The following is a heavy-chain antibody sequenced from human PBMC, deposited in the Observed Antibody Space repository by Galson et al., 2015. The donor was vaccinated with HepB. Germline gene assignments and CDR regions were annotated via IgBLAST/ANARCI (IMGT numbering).Heavy chain of an antibody. J-gene: IGHJ6*02. D-gene: IGHD3-22*01. CDR1: GGSITSYF. Sequence: SETLSLTCDVSGGSITSYFWSWIRQPPGKGLEWVGDMYYTGSTNYNPSLKSRVSISSGTSNNQLSLELTSVTAADTAVYYCARRIGYESGSYLTSYHVMDVWGQGTTVTVFS. CDR3: ARRIGYESGSYLTSYHVMDV. V-gene: IGHV4-59*01. CDR2: MYYTGST.